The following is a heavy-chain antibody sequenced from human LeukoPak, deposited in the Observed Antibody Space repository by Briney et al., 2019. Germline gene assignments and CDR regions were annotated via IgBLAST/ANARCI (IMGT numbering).Heavy chain of an antibody. J-gene: IGHJ4*02. Sequence: SETLSLTCTVSGASLTSYYWTWLRQPAGKGLEWLGRIYTSGSTNYSPSLKSRVTMSVDTSKNQFSLKLSSVTAADTAVYYCARLSADSSSSRGFDYWGQGTLVTVSS. CDR3: ARLSADSSSSRGFDY. CDR2: IYTSGST. CDR1: GASLTSYY. D-gene: IGHD2-2*01. V-gene: IGHV4-4*07.